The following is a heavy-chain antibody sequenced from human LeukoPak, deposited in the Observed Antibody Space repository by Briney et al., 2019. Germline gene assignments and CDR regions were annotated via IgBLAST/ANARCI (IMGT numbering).Heavy chain of an antibody. CDR3: ARHRGYCSSTSCYPYYFDY. J-gene: IGHJ4*02. Sequence: GGSLRLSCAASGFTFDDYGMSWVRQAPGKGLEWVSGINWNGGSTGYADSVKGRFTISRDNFKNTLYLQMNSLRAEDTAVYYCARHRGYCSSTSCYPYYFDYWGQGSLVTVSS. V-gene: IGHV3-20*04. CDR1: GFTFDDYG. CDR2: INWNGGST. D-gene: IGHD2-2*01.